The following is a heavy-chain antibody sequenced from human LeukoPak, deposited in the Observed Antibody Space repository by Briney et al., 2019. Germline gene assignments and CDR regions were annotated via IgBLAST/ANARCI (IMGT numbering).Heavy chain of an antibody. CDR3: AKGTSLINILTGYFYYFDY. V-gene: IGHV3-23*01. CDR2: ISGSGGST. J-gene: IGHJ4*02. D-gene: IGHD3-9*01. Sequence: PGGSPRLSCAASGFTFSSYAMSWVRQAPGKGLEWVSAISGSGGSTYYADSVKGRFTISRDNSKNTLYLQMNSLRAEDTAVYYCAKGTSLINILTGYFYYFDYWGQGTLVTVSS. CDR1: GFTFSSYA.